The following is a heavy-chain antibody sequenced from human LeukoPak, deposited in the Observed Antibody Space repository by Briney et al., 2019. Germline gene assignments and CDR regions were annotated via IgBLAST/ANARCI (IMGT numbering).Heavy chain of an antibody. CDR1: GGSISSSSYY. D-gene: IGHD2-15*01. J-gene: IGHJ6*03. Sequence: SETLSLTCTVSGGSISSSSYYWGWIRQPPGKGLEWIGSIYYSGSTYYNPSLKSRVTISVDTSKNQFSLKLSSVTAADTAVYYCASLGYCSGGSCSIPDELNTYIGYYYMDVWGKGTTVTVSS. CDR3: ASLGYCSGGSCSIPDELNTYIGYYYMDV. CDR2: IYYSGST. V-gene: IGHV4-39*07.